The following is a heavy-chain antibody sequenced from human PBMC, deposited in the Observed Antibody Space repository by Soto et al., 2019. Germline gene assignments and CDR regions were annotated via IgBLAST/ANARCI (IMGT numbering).Heavy chain of an antibody. D-gene: IGHD2-15*01. V-gene: IGHV3-23*01. CDR1: GFTFSSYA. CDR2: ISGSGGST. CDR3: AKRQKGYCSGGSCGSSFDY. Sequence: EVQLLESGGGLVQPGGSLRLSCAASGFTFSSYAMSWVRQAPGKGLEWVSAISGSGGSTYYADSVKGRFTISRDNSTNTLYLQMNSLRAEDTAVYYCAKRQKGYCSGGSCGSSFDYWGQGTLVTVSS. J-gene: IGHJ4*02.